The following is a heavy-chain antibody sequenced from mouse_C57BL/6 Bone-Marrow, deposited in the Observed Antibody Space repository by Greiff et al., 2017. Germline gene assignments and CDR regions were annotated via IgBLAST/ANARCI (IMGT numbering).Heavy chain of an antibody. Sequence: QVQLQQSGAELVRPGASVTLSCKASGYTFTDYAMHWVKQTPVHGLEWIGAIDPETGGTAYNQKFKGKAILTADKSSSTAYMELRRLTSEDSAVYYCARWGDYDGYFDYWGQGTTLTVSS. J-gene: IGHJ2*01. V-gene: IGHV1-15*01. CDR3: ARWGDYDGYFDY. CDR1: GYTFTDYA. CDR2: IDPETGGT. D-gene: IGHD2-4*01.